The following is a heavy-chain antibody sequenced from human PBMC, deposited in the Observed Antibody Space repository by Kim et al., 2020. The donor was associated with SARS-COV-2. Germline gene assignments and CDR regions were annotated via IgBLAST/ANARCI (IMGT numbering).Heavy chain of an antibody. V-gene: IGHV1-18*04. CDR1: GYMFTSYG. CDR3: ARGAYGDVSFDY. J-gene: IGHJ4*02. CDR2: ISARDGGT. D-gene: IGHD4-17*01. Sequence: ASVKVSCKACGYMFTSYGFSWVRQAPGQGLEWLGWISARDGGTKYGQKVQGRVIMTTDTSTNTAYMELWSLRSDDTAMYYCARGAYGDVSFDYWGQATLV.